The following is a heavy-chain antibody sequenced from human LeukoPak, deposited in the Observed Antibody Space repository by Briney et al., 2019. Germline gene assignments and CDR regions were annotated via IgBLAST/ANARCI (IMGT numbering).Heavy chain of an antibody. J-gene: IGHJ3*02. CDR3: ARASSTDAFDI. D-gene: IGHD6-13*01. V-gene: IGHV3-21*01. CDR2: ISSSSSYI. Sequence: PGGSLRLSCAASGFTFSSYSMNWVRQAPGKGLEWVSSISSSSSYIYYADSVKGRFTISRDNAKNSLYLQMDSLRAEDTAVYYCARASSTDAFDIWGQGTMVTVSS. CDR1: GFTFSSYS.